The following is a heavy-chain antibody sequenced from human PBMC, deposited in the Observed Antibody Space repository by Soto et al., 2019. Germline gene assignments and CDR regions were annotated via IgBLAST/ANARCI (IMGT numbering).Heavy chain of an antibody. V-gene: IGHV4-34*01. D-gene: IGHD5-18*01. Sequence: SATLSLTCAVYGGSFSGYYWSWIRQPPGKGLEWIGEINHSRSTNYNPSLKSRVTISVDTSKNQFSLKLSSVTAADTAVYYCARAWIQLWYYYGMDVWGQGTTVTVSS. CDR2: INHSRST. J-gene: IGHJ6*02. CDR1: GGSFSGYY. CDR3: ARAWIQLWYYYGMDV.